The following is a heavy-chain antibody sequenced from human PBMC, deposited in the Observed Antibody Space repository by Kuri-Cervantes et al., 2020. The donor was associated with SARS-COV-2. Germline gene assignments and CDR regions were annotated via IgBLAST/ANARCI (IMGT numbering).Heavy chain of an antibody. J-gene: IGHJ4*02. V-gene: IGHV4-39*07. CDR2: IYYSGST. D-gene: IGHD6-25*01. Sequence: ESLKISCTVSGGSISSYYWSWIRQPPGKGLEWIGSIYYSGSTYYNPSLKSRVTISVDTSKNQFSLKLSSVTAADTAVYYCARVGSALRRDFDYWGQGTLVTVSS. CDR1: GGSISSYY. CDR3: ARVGSALRRDFDY.